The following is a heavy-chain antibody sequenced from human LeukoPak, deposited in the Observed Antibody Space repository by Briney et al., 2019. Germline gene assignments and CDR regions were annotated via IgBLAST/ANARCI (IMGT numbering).Heavy chain of an antibody. V-gene: IGHV3-11*01. Sequence: LSLTCAVYGGSFSGYYWSWIRQPPGKGLEWVSYISSSGSTIYYADSVKGRFTISRDNAKNSLYLQMNSLRAEDTAVYYCARGVLGDYWGQGTLVTVSS. CDR3: ARGVLGDY. CDR2: ISSSGSTI. CDR1: GGSFSGYY. J-gene: IGHJ4*02. D-gene: IGHD3-10*02.